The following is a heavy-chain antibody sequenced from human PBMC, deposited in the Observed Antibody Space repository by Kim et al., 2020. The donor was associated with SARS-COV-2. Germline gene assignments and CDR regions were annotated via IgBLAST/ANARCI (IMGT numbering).Heavy chain of an antibody. CDR2: IYYSGST. D-gene: IGHD6-13*01. Sequence: SETLSLTCTVSGGSISSSSYYWGWIRQPPGKGLEWIGSIYYSGSTYYNPSLKSRVTISVDTSKNQFSLKLSSVTAADTAVYYCASQLPMYSSSLDPWGQGTLVTVSS. J-gene: IGHJ5*02. CDR1: GGSISSSSYY. V-gene: IGHV4-39*07. CDR3: ASQLPMYSSSLDP.